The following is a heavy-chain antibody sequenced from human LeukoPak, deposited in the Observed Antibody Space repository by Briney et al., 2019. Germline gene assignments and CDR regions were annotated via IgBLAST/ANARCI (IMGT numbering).Heavy chain of an antibody. Sequence: SETLSLTCTVSGYSISSGYYWGWIRQPPGKGLEWIGIIYHSGSTYYHPSLKSRVTISVDTSKNQFSLKLSSVTAADTAVYYCARDQLGYCSSTSCYEKNWFDPWGQGTLVTASS. CDR3: ARDQLGYCSSTSCYEKNWFDP. V-gene: IGHV4-38-2*02. D-gene: IGHD2-2*01. CDR1: GYSISSGYY. J-gene: IGHJ5*02. CDR2: IYHSGST.